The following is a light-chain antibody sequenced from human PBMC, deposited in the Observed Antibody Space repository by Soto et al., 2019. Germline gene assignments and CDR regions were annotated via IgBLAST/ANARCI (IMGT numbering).Light chain of an antibody. CDR3: QQRSNWPPIT. J-gene: IGKJ5*01. CDR2: GAS. Sequence: ILITQSPATLSVSPGERATLSCRASQSVSSNLAWYQQKPGQAPRLLIYGASTRATGIPARFSGSGFGTDFTLTISSLEPEDAAVYYCQQRSNWPPITFGHGTRLEIK. CDR1: QSVSSN. V-gene: IGKV3-15*01.